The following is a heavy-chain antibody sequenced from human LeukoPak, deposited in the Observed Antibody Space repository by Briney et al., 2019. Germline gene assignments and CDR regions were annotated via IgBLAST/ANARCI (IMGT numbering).Heavy chain of an antibody. D-gene: IGHD2-15*01. J-gene: IGHJ4*02. Sequence: GGSLRLSCAASGFNFSSYDMNWVRQAPGKGLEWVSFISSSSSTYYADSAKGRFTISRDNAKNSLYLQINSLRAEDTAVYYCARDSVVAAIMGYWGQGTLVTVSS. CDR1: GFNFSSYD. CDR2: ISSSSST. CDR3: ARDSVVAAIMGY. V-gene: IGHV3-69-1*01.